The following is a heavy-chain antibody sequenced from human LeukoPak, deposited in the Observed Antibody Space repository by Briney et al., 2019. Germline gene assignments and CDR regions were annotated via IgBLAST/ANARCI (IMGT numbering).Heavy chain of an antibody. J-gene: IGHJ1*01. D-gene: IGHD6-13*01. V-gene: IGHV4-38-2*02. Sequence: SETLSLTCIVSGYSISSGYYWGWIRQPPGKGLEWIGNIHHSGSTYYNPSLKSRVTISVDTSKNQLSLKLSSVTAADAAVYYCARVAAGIGFFQHWGQGTLVTVSS. CDR3: ARVAAGIGFFQH. CDR1: GYSISSGYY. CDR2: IHHSGST.